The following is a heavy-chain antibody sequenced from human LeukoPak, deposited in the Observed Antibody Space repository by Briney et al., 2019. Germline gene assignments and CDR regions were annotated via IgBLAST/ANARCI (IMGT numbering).Heavy chain of an antibody. CDR2: ISFDGSNK. D-gene: IGHD5-24*01. CDR3: AKDLSRDGYNS. V-gene: IGHV3-30-3*01. Sequence: PGGSLRLSCAASGFTFSSNAMHWVRQAPGKGLDWVALISFDGSNKYYADSVKGRFTISRDNSKNTLYLQMNSLRAEDTAVYYCAKDLSRDGYNSWGQGTLVTVSS. J-gene: IGHJ5*02. CDR1: GFTFSSNA.